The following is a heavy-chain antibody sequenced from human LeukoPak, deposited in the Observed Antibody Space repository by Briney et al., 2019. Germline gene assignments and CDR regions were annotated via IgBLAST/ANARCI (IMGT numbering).Heavy chain of an antibody. D-gene: IGHD2-15*01. CDR3: ARARTALGYCSGGSCYDYYYYYMDV. CDR1: GYSISSGYY. V-gene: IGHV4-38-2*02. J-gene: IGHJ6*03. Sequence: SETLSLTCTVSGYSISSGYYWGWIRQPPGKGLEWVRSIYHSGSTYYNPSLKSRVTISVDTSKNQFSLKLSSVAAADTAVYYCARARTALGYCSGGSCYDYYYYYMDVWGKGTTVTVSS. CDR2: IYHSGST.